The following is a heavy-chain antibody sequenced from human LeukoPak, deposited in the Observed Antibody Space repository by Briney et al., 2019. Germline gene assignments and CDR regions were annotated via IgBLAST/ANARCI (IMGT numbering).Heavy chain of an antibody. J-gene: IGHJ4*02. D-gene: IGHD5-18*01. CDR3: ARLGYSYGRYFDY. CDR1: GFTFSDYY. Sequence: GGSLRLSCAASGFTFSDYYMSWIRQAPGKGLEWVSYSSSSGTTVNYADSVKGRFTISRDNAKNSLYLQMNSLRAEDTAVYYCARLGYSYGRYFDYWGQGTLVTVSS. V-gene: IGHV3-11*01. CDR2: SSSSGTTV.